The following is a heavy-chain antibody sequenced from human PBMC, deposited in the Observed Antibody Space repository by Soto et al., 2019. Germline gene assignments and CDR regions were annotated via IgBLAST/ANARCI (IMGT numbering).Heavy chain of an antibody. CDR3: ARWDYGDYLCLVY. D-gene: IGHD4-17*01. CDR1: GYTFTSYG. CDR2: ISAYNGNT. Sequence: QVQLVQSGAEVKKPGAAVKVSCKASGYTFTSYGISWVRQAPGQGLEGMGWISAYNGNTHDAQKREGRVTITTDTSTSAAYMELWSLRSDDTAVYYCARWDYGDYLCLVYWGQGTLVTVSS. V-gene: IGHV1-18*01. J-gene: IGHJ4*02.